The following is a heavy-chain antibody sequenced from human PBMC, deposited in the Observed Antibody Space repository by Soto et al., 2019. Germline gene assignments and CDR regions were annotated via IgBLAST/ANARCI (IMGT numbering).Heavy chain of an antibody. D-gene: IGHD3-3*01. CDR1: GFTFSSYA. J-gene: IGHJ3*02. CDR3: AKLRITIFGVASDAFDI. Sequence: GGSLRLSCAASGFTFSSYAMSWVRQAPGKGLEWVSAISGSGGSTYYADSVKGRFTISRDNSKNTLYLQMNSLRAEDTAVYYCAKLRITIFGVASDAFDIWGQGTMVTVSS. V-gene: IGHV3-23*01. CDR2: ISGSGGST.